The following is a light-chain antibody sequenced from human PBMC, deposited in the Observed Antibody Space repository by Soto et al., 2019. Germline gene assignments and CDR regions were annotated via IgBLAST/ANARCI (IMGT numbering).Light chain of an antibody. CDR3: SSYAGSNNGV. Sequence: QSVLTQPPSASGSPGQSVTISCTGTSSDVGGYNYVSWYQQHPGKAPKLMIYEVTKRPSGVPDRFSGSKSGNTASLTVSGLQAEDEAEYYCSSYAGSNNGVFGGGTQLTVL. V-gene: IGLV2-8*01. CDR2: EVT. J-gene: IGLJ3*02. CDR1: SSDVGGYNY.